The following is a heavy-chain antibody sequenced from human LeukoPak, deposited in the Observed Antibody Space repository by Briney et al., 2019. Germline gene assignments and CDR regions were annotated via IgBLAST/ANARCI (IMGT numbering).Heavy chain of an antibody. CDR1: GFTFSTYD. D-gene: IGHD3-22*01. CDR3: AKADGGLYDSSGYCDRALDYYMDY. J-gene: IGHJ4*02. CDR2: IYGSGGST. V-gene: IGHV3-23*01. Sequence: PGGSLSLSCAASGFTFSTYDMSWVRQAPGKGLEWVSSIYGSGGSTDYADSVKGGFAISRDNSQNTLYMQMNSLREDNTAVYYCAKADGGLYDSSGYCDRALDYYMDYWGQGTLVTVSS.